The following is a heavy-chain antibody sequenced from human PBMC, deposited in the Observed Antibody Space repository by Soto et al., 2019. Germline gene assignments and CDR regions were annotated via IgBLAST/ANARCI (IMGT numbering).Heavy chain of an antibody. CDR2: ISYDGNYK. Sequence: QVPLVESGGGVVQPGRSLRLSCAASGFTFSSYGMHWVRQARGKGLEWVAIISYDGNYKRHADSVKGRFTISRDNSKNTLYLQMNSLRAEDTVVYYCGKVSTYYYDSTFDYWGQGTLVTVSS. D-gene: IGHD3-22*01. V-gene: IGHV3-30*18. CDR3: GKVSTYYYDSTFDY. CDR1: GFTFSSYG. J-gene: IGHJ4*02.